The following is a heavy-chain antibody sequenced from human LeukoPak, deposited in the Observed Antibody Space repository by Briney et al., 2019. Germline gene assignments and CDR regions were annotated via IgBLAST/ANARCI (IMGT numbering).Heavy chain of an antibody. Sequence: SETLSLTCAAYGGSFSGYYWSWIRQPPGKGLEWIGEINHSGSTNYNPSLKSRVTISVDTSKNQFSLKLSSVTAADTAVYYCARGRKYCSSASCYYYYGMDVWGQGTTVTVSS. CDR3: ARGRKYCSSASCYYYYGMDV. J-gene: IGHJ6*02. CDR1: GGSFSGYY. CDR2: INHSGST. V-gene: IGHV4-34*01. D-gene: IGHD2-2*01.